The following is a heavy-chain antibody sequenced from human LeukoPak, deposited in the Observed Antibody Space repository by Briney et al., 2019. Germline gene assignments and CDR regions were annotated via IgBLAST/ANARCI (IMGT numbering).Heavy chain of an antibody. CDR1: GIIFSNAW. J-gene: IGHJ4*02. CDR3: YTVDCSSASCYTTPLFHY. V-gene: IGHV3-15*01. D-gene: IGHD2-2*02. CDR2: IKSKPDGETI. Sequence: GGSLRLSCAASGIIFSNAWMSWVRQAPGKGLEWVGRIKSKPDGETIDYAAPVKGRFTISRDDSKNTLYLQMNSLKTEDTAVYYCYTVDCSSASCYTTPLFHYWGQGTLVTVPS.